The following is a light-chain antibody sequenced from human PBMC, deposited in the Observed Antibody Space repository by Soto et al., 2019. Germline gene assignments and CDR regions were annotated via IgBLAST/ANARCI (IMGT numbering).Light chain of an antibody. CDR2: DAS. Sequence: DIQMTQSPSTLSASVGDRVTITCRSSQSVTNWLAWYQQKPGKAPNLLIYDASRLQSGIPSRFSGRGSGTEFPLPISSPPPDDFATYYCQQYTAYPYTFGQGTKLEIK. V-gene: IGKV1-5*01. CDR1: QSVTNW. J-gene: IGKJ2*01. CDR3: QQYTAYPYT.